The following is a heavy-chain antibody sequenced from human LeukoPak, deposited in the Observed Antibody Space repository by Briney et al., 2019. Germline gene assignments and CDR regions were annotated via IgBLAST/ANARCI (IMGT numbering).Heavy chain of an antibody. CDR2: IIPIFGTA. D-gene: IGHD3-10*01. V-gene: IGHV1-69*05. Sequence: SVKVSCEASGGTFSSYAISWVRQAPGQGLEWMGGIIPIFGTANYAQKFQGRVTITTDESTSTAYMELSSLRSEDTAVYYCATRGLITMVRGSYLYGGDYWGQGTLVTVSS. CDR1: GGTFSSYA. CDR3: ATRGLITMVRGSYLYGGDY. J-gene: IGHJ4*02.